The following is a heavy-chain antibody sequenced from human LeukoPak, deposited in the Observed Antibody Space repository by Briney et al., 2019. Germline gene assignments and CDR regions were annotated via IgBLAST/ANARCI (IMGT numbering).Heavy chain of an antibody. V-gene: IGHV3-66*01. D-gene: IGHD3-10*01. CDR3: AKDRVYGSGSYLQH. CDR1: GFTVSSNY. Sequence: PGGSLRLSCAASGFTVSSNYMSWVRQAPGKGLEWVSVIYSGGSTYYADSVKGRFTISRDNSKNTLYLQMNSLRAEDTAVYYCAKDRVYGSGSYLQHWGQGTLVTVSS. CDR2: IYSGGST. J-gene: IGHJ4*02.